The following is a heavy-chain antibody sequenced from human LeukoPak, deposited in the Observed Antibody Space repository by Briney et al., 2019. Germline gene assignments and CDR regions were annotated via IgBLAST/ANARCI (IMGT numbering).Heavy chain of an antibody. Sequence: PGGSLRLSCAASGFTFSSYGMHWVRQAPGKGLEWVAVIWYDGSNKYYADSVKGRFTISRDNSKNTLYLQMNSLRAEDTAVYYCAISAGQWTPYSWGQGTLVTVSS. CDR2: IWYDGSNK. D-gene: IGHD6-25*01. V-gene: IGHV3-33*08. CDR3: AISAGQWTPYS. J-gene: IGHJ4*02. CDR1: GFTFSSYG.